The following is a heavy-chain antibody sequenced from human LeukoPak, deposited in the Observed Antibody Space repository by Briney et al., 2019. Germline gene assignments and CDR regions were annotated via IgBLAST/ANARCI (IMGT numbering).Heavy chain of an antibody. CDR3: AREVIAAAGTSWGYYYYYMDV. CDR2: IYYSGST. Sequence: SETLSLTCSVSGGSISSYYWSWIRQPPGKGLEWIGYIYYSGSTDYNPSLKSRVTISVDTSKNQFSLKLSSVTAADTAVYYCAREVIAAAGTSWGYYYYYMDVWGKGTTVTISS. V-gene: IGHV4-59*01. CDR1: GGSISSYY. D-gene: IGHD6-13*01. J-gene: IGHJ6*03.